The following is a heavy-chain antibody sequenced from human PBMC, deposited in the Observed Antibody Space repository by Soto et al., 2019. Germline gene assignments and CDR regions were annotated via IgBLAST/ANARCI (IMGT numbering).Heavy chain of an antibody. CDR2: INHSGST. D-gene: IGHD1-1*01. J-gene: IGHJ3*02. CDR1: GGSFSGYY. V-gene: IGHV4-34*01. Sequence: QVQLQQWGAGLLKPSETLSLTCAVYGGSFSGYYWSWIRQPPGKGLEWIGEINHSGSTNYNPSLKSRVTIKVDTYKQEFSLKLSSVTAADTAVYYCARGPRSPRQLPRHQASTKHDDAFDIWGQGTMVTVSS. CDR3: ARGPRSPRQLPRHQASTKHDDAFDI.